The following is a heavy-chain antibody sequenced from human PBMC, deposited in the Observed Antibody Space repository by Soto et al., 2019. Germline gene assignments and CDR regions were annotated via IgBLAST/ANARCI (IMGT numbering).Heavy chain of an antibody. Sequence: EVQLVESGGGLVQPGGSLRLSCAASGIPVSSNYMTWVCQAPGKGLEWVSVLHSGGDTYYANSVKGRFTISRHDSTNTLFLQMNSLTAEDTAVYYCARDGPYYYASRMYVWGQGTTVTVSS. CDR1: GIPVSSNY. CDR2: LHSGGDT. CDR3: ARDGPYYYASRMYV. J-gene: IGHJ6*02. D-gene: IGHD3-10*01. V-gene: IGHV3-53*04.